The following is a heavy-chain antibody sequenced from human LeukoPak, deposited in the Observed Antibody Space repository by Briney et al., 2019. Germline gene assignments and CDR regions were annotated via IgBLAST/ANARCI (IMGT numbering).Heavy chain of an antibody. CDR1: GYTFTSYY. Sequence: ASVKVSCKASGYTFTSYYIHWVRQAPGQGLEWMGIINPSGGTTTYTQKFQGRVTMTRDTSTSTVYMELSSLRSEDTAVYYCARATNYGDSDYWGQGTLVTVSS. D-gene: IGHD4/OR15-4a*01. CDR3: ARATNYGDSDY. CDR2: INPSGGTT. J-gene: IGHJ4*02. V-gene: IGHV1-46*01.